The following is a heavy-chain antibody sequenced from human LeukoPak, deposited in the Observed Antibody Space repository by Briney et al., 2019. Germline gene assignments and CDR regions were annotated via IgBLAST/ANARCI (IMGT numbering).Heavy chain of an antibody. CDR1: GFTFSSYD. D-gene: IGHD6-6*01. V-gene: IGHV3-13*01. J-gene: IGHJ6*02. CDR2: IGTAGDT. Sequence: GGSLRLSCAASGFTFSSYDMHWVRQATGKGLEWVSAIGTAGDTYYPGSVKGRFTISRENAKNSLYLQMNSLRAGDTAVYYCASALASSSGPYYYYGMDVWGQGTTVTVSS. CDR3: ASALASSSGPYYYYGMDV.